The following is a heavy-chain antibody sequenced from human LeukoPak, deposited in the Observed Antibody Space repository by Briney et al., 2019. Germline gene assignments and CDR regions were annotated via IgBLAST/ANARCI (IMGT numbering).Heavy chain of an antibody. D-gene: IGHD3-3*01. Sequence: SGGSLRLSCAASGFTFSSYWMSWVRQAPGKGLEWVANIKQDGSEKYYVDSVKGRFTISRDNAKNSLYLQMNSLRAEDTAVYYCARDEGFWSGYGMDVWGQGTTVTVSS. CDR1: GFTFSSYW. V-gene: IGHV3-7*01. CDR2: IKQDGSEK. J-gene: IGHJ6*02. CDR3: ARDEGFWSGYGMDV.